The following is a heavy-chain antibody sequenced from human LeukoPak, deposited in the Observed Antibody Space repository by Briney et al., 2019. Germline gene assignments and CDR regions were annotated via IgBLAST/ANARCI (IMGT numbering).Heavy chain of an antibody. V-gene: IGHV4-34*01. CDR1: GGSFSGYY. J-gene: IGHJ4*02. Sequence: SETLSLTCAVYGGSFSGYYWSWIRQPPGKGLEWIGEINHSGSTNYNPSLKSRVTISVDTSKNQFSLNLSSVTAADTAVYYCARRRSIAAGGLDYWGQGTLVTVSS. CDR2: INHSGST. CDR3: ARRRSIAAGGLDY. D-gene: IGHD6-6*01.